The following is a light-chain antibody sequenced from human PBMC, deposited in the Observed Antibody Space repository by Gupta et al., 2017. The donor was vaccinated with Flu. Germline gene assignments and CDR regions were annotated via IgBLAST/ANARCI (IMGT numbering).Light chain of an antibody. CDR1: QDISLY. Sequence: DIQMTQSPSSLSASVGDRVTITCRASQDISLYLNWCQHKPGKAPKLLIYAASTLQTGVPSRFSGSGSGTDFTLTISSLQPEDFATYYCQQSYSTPLYTFGQGTKLEIK. J-gene: IGKJ2*01. CDR2: AAS. V-gene: IGKV1-39*01. CDR3: QQSYSTPLYT.